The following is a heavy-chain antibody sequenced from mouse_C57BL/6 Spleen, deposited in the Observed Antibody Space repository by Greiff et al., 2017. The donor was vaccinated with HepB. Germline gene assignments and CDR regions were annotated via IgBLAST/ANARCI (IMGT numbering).Heavy chain of an antibody. V-gene: IGHV1-81*01. Sequence: QVQLQQSGAELARPGASVKLSCKASGYTFTSYGISWVKQRTGQGLEWIGEIYPRSGNTYYNEKFKGKATLTADKSSSTAYMELRSLTSEDSAVYFCARQREKNYYDYLDFDYWGQGTTLTVSS. D-gene: IGHD2-4*01. CDR3: ARQREKNYYDYLDFDY. CDR1: GYTFTSYG. J-gene: IGHJ2*01. CDR2: IYPRSGNT.